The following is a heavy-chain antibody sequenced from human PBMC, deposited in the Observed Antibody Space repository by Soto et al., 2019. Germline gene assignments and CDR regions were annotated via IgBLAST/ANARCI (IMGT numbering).Heavy chain of an antibody. CDR1: GYTFTGYA. CDR2: INAGNGNT. Sequence: QVQLVQSGAEEKKPGASVKVSCKASGYTFTGYAMHWVRQAPGQRLEWMGWINAGNGNTKYSQKFQGRVTITRDTSASTAYPELSSMRSEDTAVYYCARAVAVPADFDYWGQGTLVTVSS. D-gene: IGHD6-19*01. J-gene: IGHJ4*02. CDR3: ARAVAVPADFDY. V-gene: IGHV1-3*05.